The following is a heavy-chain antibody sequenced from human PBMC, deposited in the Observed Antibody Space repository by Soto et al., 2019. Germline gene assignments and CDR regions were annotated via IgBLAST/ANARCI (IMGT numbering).Heavy chain of an antibody. J-gene: IGHJ5*02. D-gene: IGHD3-9*01. Sequence: QVQLVESGGGVVQPGRSLRLSCGASGFTLNSFGIHWVRQGPEKGLEWMAGISYDESSRHYADSVQGRFFVSRDNSKNTVFLQMSNLRTEDTAVYYCAKGLQQDYDFLLNHWGQGTLVTVSS. V-gene: IGHV3-30*18. CDR1: GFTLNSFG. CDR3: AKGLQQDYDFLLNH. CDR2: ISYDESSR.